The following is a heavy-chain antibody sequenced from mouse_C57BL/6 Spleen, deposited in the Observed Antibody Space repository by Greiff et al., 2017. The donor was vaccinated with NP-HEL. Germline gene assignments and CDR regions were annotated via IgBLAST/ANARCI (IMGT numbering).Heavy chain of an antibody. D-gene: IGHD1-1*01. CDR3: TRGGYGAFDY. CDR2: IDPETGGT. CDR1: GYTFTDYE. J-gene: IGHJ2*01. V-gene: IGHV1-15*01. Sequence: QVHVKQSGAELVRPGASVTLSCKASGYTFTDYEMHWVKQTPVHGLEWIGAIDPETGGTAYNQKFKGKAILTADKSSSTAYMELRSLTSEDSAVYDCTRGGYGAFDYWGQGTTLTVSS.